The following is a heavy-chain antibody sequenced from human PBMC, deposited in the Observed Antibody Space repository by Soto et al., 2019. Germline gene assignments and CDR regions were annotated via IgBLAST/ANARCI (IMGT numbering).Heavy chain of an antibody. Sequence: PGGSLRLSCAASGFTFSSYAMHWVRQAPGKGLEWVAVISYDGSNKYYADSVKGRFTISRDNSKNTLYLQMNSLRAEDTAVYYCARVAPHSGWYGDYWGQGTLVTVSS. D-gene: IGHD6-19*01. CDR1: GFTFSSYA. J-gene: IGHJ4*02. V-gene: IGHV3-30-3*01. CDR3: ARVAPHSGWYGDY. CDR2: ISYDGSNK.